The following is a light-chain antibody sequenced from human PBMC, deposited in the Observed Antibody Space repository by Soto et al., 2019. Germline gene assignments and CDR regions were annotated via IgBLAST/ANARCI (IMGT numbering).Light chain of an antibody. CDR1: QSLSTYS. Sequence: EIVLTQSPGTLSLSPGERATLSCRASQSLSTYSVAWYQQKPGQTPRLLIYAASTRDTDIPDRFNGSGSGTDFAVTISRLEPEDFALYYCQQYEASPLTFGPGTKVDVK. J-gene: IGKJ3*01. CDR2: AAS. V-gene: IGKV3-20*01. CDR3: QQYEASPLT.